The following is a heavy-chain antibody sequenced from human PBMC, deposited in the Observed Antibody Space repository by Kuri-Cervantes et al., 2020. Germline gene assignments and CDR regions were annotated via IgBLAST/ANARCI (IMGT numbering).Heavy chain of an antibody. Sequence: GESLKISCAAYGFTFSSYAMSWVRQAPGKGLEWLSAIVHSGGNTYYADSVKGRSTISRDNSKNTLYLQMNSLRAEDTAVYYCARDYDRFLVGRVDYWGQGTLVTVSS. J-gene: IGHJ4*02. V-gene: IGHV3-23*01. CDR2: IVHSGGNT. CDR3: ARDYDRFLVGRVDY. D-gene: IGHD1-26*01. CDR1: GFTFSSYA.